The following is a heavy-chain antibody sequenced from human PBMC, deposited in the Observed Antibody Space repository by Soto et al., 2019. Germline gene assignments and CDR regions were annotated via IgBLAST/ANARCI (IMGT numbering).Heavy chain of an antibody. V-gene: IGHV3-30*18. J-gene: IGHJ4*02. CDR3: AKDLGYCSSTSCVLDY. CDR1: GFTFSSYG. CDR2: ISYDGSNK. Sequence: QVQLVESGEGVVQPGRSLRLSCAASGFTFSSYGMHWVRQAPGKGLEWVAVISYDGSNKYYADSVKGRFTISRDNSKNTLYLQMNSLRAEDTAVYYCAKDLGYCSSTSCVLDYWGQGTLVTVSS. D-gene: IGHD2-2*01.